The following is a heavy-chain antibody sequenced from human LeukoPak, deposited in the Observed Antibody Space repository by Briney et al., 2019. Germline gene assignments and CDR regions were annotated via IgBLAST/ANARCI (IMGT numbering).Heavy chain of an antibody. CDR1: GYTFTSYG. V-gene: IGHV1-18*01. CDR2: ISAYNGNT. CDR3: ARDLGIAAAGKRVFDY. Sequence: ASVKVSCKASGYTFTSYGISWGRQAPGQGVEWMGWISAYNGNTNYAQKLQGRVTMTTDTSTSTAYMELRSLRSDDTAVYYCARDLGIAAAGKRVFDYWGQGTLVTVSS. D-gene: IGHD6-13*01. J-gene: IGHJ4*02.